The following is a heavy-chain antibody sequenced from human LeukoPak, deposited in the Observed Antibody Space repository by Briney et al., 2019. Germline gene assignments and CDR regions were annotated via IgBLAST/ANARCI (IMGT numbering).Heavy chain of an antibody. V-gene: IGHV3-74*01. CDR1: GFAFSSER. CDR2: IDNDGTNP. CDR3: AKSDPPLPY. Sequence: GGSLRLSCAASGFAFSSERMHWVRQAPGMGLFWVSYIDNDGTNPTYVDSVKGRSTISRDNAKSTLYLHMNSLRPEDTGVYFCAKSDPPLPYWGQGTQVTVSS. J-gene: IGHJ4*02.